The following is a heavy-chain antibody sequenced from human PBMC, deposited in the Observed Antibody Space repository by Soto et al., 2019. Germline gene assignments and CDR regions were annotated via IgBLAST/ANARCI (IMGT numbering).Heavy chain of an antibody. D-gene: IGHD6-6*01. J-gene: IGHJ4*02. Sequence: SETLSLTCTVSGGSISSGGYYWSWIRQHPGKGLEWIEYIYYSGSTNYNASLKSRVTISLDTSKNLFSLDLKSVTAADTAVYYCARVGRSSSIDFWGPGTLVTVSS. V-gene: IGHV4-61*08. CDR3: ARVGRSSSIDF. CDR1: GGSISSGGYY. CDR2: IYYSGST.